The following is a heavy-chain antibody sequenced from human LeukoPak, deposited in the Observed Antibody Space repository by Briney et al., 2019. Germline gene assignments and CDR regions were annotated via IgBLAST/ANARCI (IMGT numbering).Heavy chain of an antibody. D-gene: IGHD5-18*01. V-gene: IGHV3-7*01. CDR3: ARGGYSYGADLDY. Sequence: QTGGSLRLSCAASGFTFSSYWMSWVRQAPGKGLEWVANIKQDGSEKYYVDSVKGRFTISRDNAKNSLYLQMNSLRAEDTAVYYCARGGYSYGADLDYWGQGTLVTVSS. J-gene: IGHJ4*02. CDR2: IKQDGSEK. CDR1: GFTFSSYW.